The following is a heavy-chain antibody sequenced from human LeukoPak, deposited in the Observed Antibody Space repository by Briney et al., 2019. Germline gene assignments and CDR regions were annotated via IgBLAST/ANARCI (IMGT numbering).Heavy chain of an antibody. Sequence: PGGSLRLSCTAPGFTFSSYAIHWIRQAPGRGLEWMALVWHDGSNKYYADSVKGRFTISRDNSKNTVYLQMNSLRAEDTAVYYCARELFGSESCPDYWGQGTLVTVSS. CDR1: GFTFSSYA. J-gene: IGHJ4*02. V-gene: IGHV3-33*01. D-gene: IGHD3-10*01. CDR2: VWHDGSNK. CDR3: ARELFGSESCPDY.